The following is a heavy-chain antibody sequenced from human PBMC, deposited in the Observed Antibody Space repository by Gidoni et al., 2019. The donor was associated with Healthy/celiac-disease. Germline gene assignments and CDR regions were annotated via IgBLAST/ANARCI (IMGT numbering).Heavy chain of an antibody. J-gene: IGHJ6*02. CDR1: GGSINNGGYY. D-gene: IGHD6-19*01. CDR2: IYYSGST. CDR3: ARVGGSVAGPFYYGMDV. Sequence: QVQLQESGPGLVKPSQTLSLTCTVSGGSINNGGYYWSWIRQHPGKGLEWIGCIYYSGSTYYNPSLKSRVTISVDTSKSQFSLKLNSVTAADTAVYYCARVGGSVAGPFYYGMDVWGQGTTVTVSS. V-gene: IGHV4-31*03.